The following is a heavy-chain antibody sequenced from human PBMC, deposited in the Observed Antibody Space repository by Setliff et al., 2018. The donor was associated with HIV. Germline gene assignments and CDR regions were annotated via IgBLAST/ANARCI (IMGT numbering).Heavy chain of an antibody. D-gene: IGHD3-10*01. J-gene: IGHJ6*03. CDR3: ARRGSGFFHYYYYMDV. V-gene: IGHV4-34*01. CDR1: GGSFSGYY. CDR2: INHSGST. Sequence: SETLSLTCAVYGGSFSGYYWSWIRQPPGKGLEWIGEINHSGSTNYNPSLKSRVTISVDTSKNQFSLKLSSVNAADTAVYYCARRGSGFFHYYYYMDVWGKGTTVTVSS.